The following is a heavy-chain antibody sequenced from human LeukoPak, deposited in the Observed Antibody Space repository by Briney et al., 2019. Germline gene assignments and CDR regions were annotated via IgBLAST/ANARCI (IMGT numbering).Heavy chain of an antibody. Sequence: GGSLRLSCAASGFTFSSYSMSWVRQAPGKGLEWVSAISGSGSNTYYADSVKGRFTISRDNSKNTLYLQMNSLRAEDTAVYYCAKNSGMGGGAFDIWGQGTMVTVSS. V-gene: IGHV3-23*01. D-gene: IGHD1-26*01. CDR1: GFTFSSYS. CDR3: AKNSGMGGGAFDI. J-gene: IGHJ3*02. CDR2: ISGSGSNT.